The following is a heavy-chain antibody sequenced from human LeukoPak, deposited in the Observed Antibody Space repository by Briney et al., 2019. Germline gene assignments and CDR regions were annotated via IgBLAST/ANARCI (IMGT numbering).Heavy chain of an antibody. D-gene: IGHD7-27*01. J-gene: IGHJ6*03. CDR3: ARGRGSQLGYYYYYYMDV. V-gene: IGHV4-34*01. CDR2: INHSGST. Sequence: SETLSLTCAVYDGSFSGYYWSWIRQPPGKGLEWIGEINHSGSTNYNPSLKSRVTISVDSSKNQFSLKLSSVTAADTAVYYCARGRGSQLGYYYYYYMDVWGKGTTVTVSS. CDR1: DGSFSGYY.